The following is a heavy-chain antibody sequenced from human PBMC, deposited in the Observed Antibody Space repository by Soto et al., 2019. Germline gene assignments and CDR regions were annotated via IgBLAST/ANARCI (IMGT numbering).Heavy chain of an antibody. CDR1: GGTFSSYA. Sequence: GDSVKVSCKASGGTFSSYAISWVRQAPGQGLEWMGGIIPIFGTANYGQKFQGRVTITADEATSTAYMELSSLRSEDTAVYYCARGGYYDFSDYWGQGTLVTVFS. CDR2: IIPIFGTA. CDR3: ARGGYYDFSDY. J-gene: IGHJ4*02. V-gene: IGHV1-69*13. D-gene: IGHD3-3*01.